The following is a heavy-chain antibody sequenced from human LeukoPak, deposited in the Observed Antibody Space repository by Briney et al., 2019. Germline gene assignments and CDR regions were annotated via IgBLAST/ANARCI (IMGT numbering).Heavy chain of an antibody. J-gene: IGHJ5*02. D-gene: IGHD3-16*01. V-gene: IGHV3-23*01. CDR1: GFSFSSYA. Sequence: GGSLRLSCAASGFSFSSYAVTWVRQAPGEGLEWVSSINNSGGRTYYADSVKGRFTISRDNSKNTLYLQMNSLRAEDTAVYYCAKNWATSNWFDPWGQGTLVTVSS. CDR3: AKNWATSNWFDP. CDR2: INNSGGRT.